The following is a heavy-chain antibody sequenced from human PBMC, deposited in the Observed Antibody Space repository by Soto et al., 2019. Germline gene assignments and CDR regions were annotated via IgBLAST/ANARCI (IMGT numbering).Heavy chain of an antibody. V-gene: IGHV3-21*01. Sequence: GSLVTYRSGCWLALDRFIMDLVPPAPGKGVEWVSSISSTSGNICYKDSVKGRFTISRDNSKNTLYLQMTSLRAEDTAVYYCAPGECSGGSCYSSPFDYWGQGTLVTVSS. CDR3: APGECSGGSCYSSPFDY. D-gene: IGHD2-15*01. J-gene: IGHJ4*02. CDR2: ISSTSGNI. CDR1: WLALDRFI.